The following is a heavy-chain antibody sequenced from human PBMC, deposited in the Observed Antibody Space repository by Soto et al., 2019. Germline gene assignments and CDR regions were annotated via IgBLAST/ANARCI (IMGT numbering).Heavy chain of an antibody. J-gene: IGHJ2*01. Sequence: QVQLVQSGGEVKKPGASVKVSCQASGYTFSDYAISWVRQAPGQGLEWMGWISASTRNTDQAQNFQGRVIMTLDTSTNTAYMELRSLRSDDTAAYYCVRCYCSVGSCYACWHFDLWGRGTLVTVSS. CDR2: ISASTRNT. D-gene: IGHD2-15*01. CDR3: VRCYCSVGSCYACWHFDL. CDR1: GYTFSDYA. V-gene: IGHV1-18*01.